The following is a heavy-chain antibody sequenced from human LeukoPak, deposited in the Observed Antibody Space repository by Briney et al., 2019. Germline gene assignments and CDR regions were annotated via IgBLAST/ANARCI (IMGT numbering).Heavy chain of an antibody. V-gene: IGHV4-39*01. D-gene: IGHD3-9*01. CDR3: ARLTIGTVLRYFDWLLSGFDY. Sequence: SETLSLTCTVSGGSISNSGYYWGWIRQPPGKGLEWIGSVYYSGSTYYNPSLKSRVTISVDTSKNQFSLKLSSVTAADTAVYYCARLTIGTVLRYFDWLLSGFDYWGQGTLVTVSS. CDR2: VYYSGST. CDR1: GGSISNSGYY. J-gene: IGHJ4*02.